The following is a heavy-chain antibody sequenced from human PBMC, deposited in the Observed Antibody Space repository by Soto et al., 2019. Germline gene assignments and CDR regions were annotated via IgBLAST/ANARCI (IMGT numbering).Heavy chain of an antibody. V-gene: IGHV4-34*01. D-gene: IGHD3-22*01. J-gene: IGHJ5*01. CDR1: GGSVSGHS. CDR3: STSAYDTNGYYRFDH. CDR2: INHSGRV. Sequence: XATLSLTCAVCGGSVSGHSWTWIRQSPGKGLEWIGDINHSGRVNYSPSLKSRVTISLDTSKNQFSLTLSAVTAADTAMYYCSTSAYDTNGYYRFDHWGQGTLVTAPQ.